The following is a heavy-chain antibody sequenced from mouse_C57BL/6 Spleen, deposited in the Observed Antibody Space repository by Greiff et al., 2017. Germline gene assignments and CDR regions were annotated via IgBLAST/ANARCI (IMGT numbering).Heavy chain of an antibody. CDR3: ARGPSTGTGAWFAY. CDR1: GYSITSGYY. V-gene: IGHV3-6*01. J-gene: IGHJ3*01. CDR2: ISYDGSN. Sequence: VQLKESGPGLVKPSQSLSLTCSVTGYSITSGYYWNWIRQFPGNKLEWVGYISYDGSNNYNPSLKNRSSITRDTSKNQFFLKLKSVTTEDTATYYCARGPSTGTGAWFAYWGQGTLVTVSA. D-gene: IGHD4-1*02.